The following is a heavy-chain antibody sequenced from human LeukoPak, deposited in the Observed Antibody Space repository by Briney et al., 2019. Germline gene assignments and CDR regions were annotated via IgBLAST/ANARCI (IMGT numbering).Heavy chain of an antibody. CDR2: INPNSGGT. D-gene: IGHD2-8*01. J-gene: IGHJ4*02. CDR3: ARGYCTNGVCYYFDY. V-gene: IGHV1-2*02. Sequence: SVKVSCKASGYTFTGYYMHWVRQAPGQGLEWMGWINPNSGGTNYAQKFQGRVTMTRDTSISTAYMELSRLRSDDTAVYYCARGYCTNGVCYYFDYWGQGTLVTVSS. CDR1: GYTFTGYY.